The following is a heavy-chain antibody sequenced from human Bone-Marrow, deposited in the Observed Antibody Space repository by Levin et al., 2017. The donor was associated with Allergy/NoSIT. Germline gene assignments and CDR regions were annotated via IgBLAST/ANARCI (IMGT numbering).Heavy chain of an antibody. CDR2: ISGSGGST. D-gene: IGHD5-18*01. Sequence: GGSLRLSCAASGFTFSSYAMSWVRQAPGKGLEWVSAISGSGGSTYYADSVKGRFTISRDNSKNTLYLQMNSLRAEDTAVYYCAKDKGQVTAMVATVEYFQHWGQGTLVTVSS. V-gene: IGHV3-23*01. CDR3: AKDKGQVTAMVATVEYFQH. CDR1: GFTFSSYA. J-gene: IGHJ1*01.